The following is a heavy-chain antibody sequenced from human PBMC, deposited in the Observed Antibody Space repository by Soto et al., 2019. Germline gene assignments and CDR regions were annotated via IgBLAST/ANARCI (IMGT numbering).Heavy chain of an antibody. J-gene: IGHJ2*01. CDR2: IHYSGST. CDR1: GGSISPSY. D-gene: IGHD3-10*01. Sequence: SETLSLTCTVSGGSISPSYWSWIRQSPGKGLEWIGYIHYSGSTNYNPTLRSRVTISVDTSKNQFSLMVTSVTAADTAVYYCERYGAWSFALWGRGTLVPVSS. CDR3: ERYGAWSFAL. V-gene: IGHV4-59*12.